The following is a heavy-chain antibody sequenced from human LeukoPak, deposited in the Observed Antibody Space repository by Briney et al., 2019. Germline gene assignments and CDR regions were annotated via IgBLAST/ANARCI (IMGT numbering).Heavy chain of an antibody. CDR3: ARGGWGGSYSRDAFDI. J-gene: IGHJ3*02. V-gene: IGHV4-38-2*01. D-gene: IGHD1-26*01. CDR1: GYSISSGYY. CDR2: IYHSGST. Sequence: SETLSLTCAVSGYSISSGYYWGWIRQPPGKGLEWIGSIYHSGSTYYTPSLKSRVTMSVDTSKNQFSLKLSSVTAADTAVYYCARGGWGGSYSRDAFDIWGQGTMVTVSS.